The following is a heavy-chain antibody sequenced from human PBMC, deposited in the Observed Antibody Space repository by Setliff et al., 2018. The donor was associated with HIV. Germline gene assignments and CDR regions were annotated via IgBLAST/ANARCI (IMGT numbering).Heavy chain of an antibody. D-gene: IGHD3-10*02. J-gene: IGHJ4*02. CDR3: ARETTTLVGDLLLFDY. V-gene: IGHV3-30*01. Sequence: GGSLRLSCAASGFTFSRHAMHWVRQAPGKGLEWVAVMSYDGSEKYYADSVKGRFTVSRDNSKNTLYLQLNSLRVEETAVYYCARETTTLVGDLLLFDYWGQGTLVTVSS. CDR1: GFTFSRHA. CDR2: MSYDGSEK.